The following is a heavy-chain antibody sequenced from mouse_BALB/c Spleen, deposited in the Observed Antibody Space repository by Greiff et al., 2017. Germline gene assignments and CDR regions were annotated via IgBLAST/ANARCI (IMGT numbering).Heavy chain of an antibody. J-gene: IGHJ1*01. D-gene: IGHD4-1*01. CDR3: ARSNWDPYWYFDV. V-gene: IGHV1-26*01. CDR1: GYSFTGYY. CDR2: INPYNGAT. Sequence: EVQLQQSGPELVKPGASVKISCKASGYSFTGYYMHWVKHSHVKSLEWIGRINPYNGATSYNQNFKDKASLTVDKSSSTAYMELHSLTSEDSAVYYCARSNWDPYWYFDVWGAGTTVTVSS.